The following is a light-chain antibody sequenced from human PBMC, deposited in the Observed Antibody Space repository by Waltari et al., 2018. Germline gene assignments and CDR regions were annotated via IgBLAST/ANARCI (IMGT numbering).Light chain of an antibody. CDR1: QSVSRY. J-gene: IGKJ1*01. V-gene: IGKV3-20*01. Sequence: EIVLTQSPGILSLSPGERATLSCRASQSVSRYLAWYQQKPGQAPRLLIYGASSRAPVIPDRFSCSGSGTDFSVTISRLEPEDFAVYYCQNHERLPAVFGQGTKVEIK. CDR2: GAS. CDR3: QNHERLPAV.